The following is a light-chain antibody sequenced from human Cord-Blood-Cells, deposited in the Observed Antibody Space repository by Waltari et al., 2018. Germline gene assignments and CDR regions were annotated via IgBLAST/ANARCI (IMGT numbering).Light chain of an antibody. J-gene: IGLJ2*01. CDR2: EVS. CDR1: SSDGGGYNY. V-gene: IGLV2-14*01. Sequence: QSALTQPASVSGSPGQSIPISCTGTSSDGGGYNYFSWYQQHPGKAPKLMIYEVSNRPSGVSNRFSGSKSGNTASLTISGLQAEDEADYYCSSYTSSNVVFGGGTKLTVL. CDR3: SSYTSSNVV.